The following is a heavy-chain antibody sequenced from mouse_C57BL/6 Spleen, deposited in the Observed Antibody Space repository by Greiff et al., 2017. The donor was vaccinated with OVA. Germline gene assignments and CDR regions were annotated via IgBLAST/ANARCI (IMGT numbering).Heavy chain of an antibody. CDR1: GYAFSSSW. V-gene: IGHV1-82*01. CDR3: AAYYSNGYAMDY. Sequence: VQRVESGPELVKPGASVKISCKASGYAFSSSWMNWVKQRPGKGLEWIGRIYPGDGDTNYNGKFKGKATLTADKSSSTAHMQLSSLTSEDSAVYVCAAYYSNGYAMDYWGQGTSVTVSS. J-gene: IGHJ4*01. CDR2: IYPGDGDT. D-gene: IGHD2-5*01.